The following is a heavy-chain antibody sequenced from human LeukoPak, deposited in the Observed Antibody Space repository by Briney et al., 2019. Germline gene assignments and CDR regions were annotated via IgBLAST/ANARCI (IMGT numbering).Heavy chain of an antibody. CDR2: IYYSGST. J-gene: IGHJ4*02. V-gene: IGHV4-59*01. Sequence: PSETLSLTCTVSGGSISGYYWSWIRQPPGKGLEWIGYIYYSGSTNYNPSLKSRVTISVDTSKNQFSLKLSSVTAADTAVYYCARVDSSSWYGYYFDYWGQGTLVTVSS. CDR1: GGSISGYY. CDR3: ARVDSSSWYGYYFDY. D-gene: IGHD6-13*01.